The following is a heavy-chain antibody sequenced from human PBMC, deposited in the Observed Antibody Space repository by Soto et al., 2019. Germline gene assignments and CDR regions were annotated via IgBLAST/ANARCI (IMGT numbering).Heavy chain of an antibody. D-gene: IGHD5-12*01. Sequence: PSETLSLTCTVSGGSISSGGYYWSWHRQHPGKGLEWIGYIYYSGSTYYNPSLKSRITISVDTSNNQFSLKLSFVTAADTAVYYCARVIDTVATGGNAFDIWGQGTMVTVSS. CDR2: IYYSGST. CDR3: ARVIDTVATGGNAFDI. V-gene: IGHV4-31*02. CDR1: GGSISSGGYY. J-gene: IGHJ3*02.